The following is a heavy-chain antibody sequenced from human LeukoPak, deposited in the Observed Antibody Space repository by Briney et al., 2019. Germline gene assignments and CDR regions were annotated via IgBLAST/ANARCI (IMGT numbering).Heavy chain of an antibody. D-gene: IGHD6-19*01. V-gene: IGHV3-33*01. J-gene: IGHJ4*02. Sequence: GRSLRLSCEASGFIFSNYVMHWVRQAPGKGLEWVALIWYDGSNTYYADSVKGRFTISRDNSKNTLYLQMNSLRVEDTAVYYCARVPYGSGWYYFDYWGQGTLVTVSS. CDR2: IWYDGSNT. CDR3: ARVPYGSGWYYFDY. CDR1: GFIFSNYV.